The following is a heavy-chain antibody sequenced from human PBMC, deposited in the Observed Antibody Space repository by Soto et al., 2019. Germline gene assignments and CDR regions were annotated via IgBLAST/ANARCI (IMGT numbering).Heavy chain of an antibody. J-gene: IGHJ4*02. Sequence: QVQLVQSGAEVKQPGSSVKVSCKTSGGTFSTYDIYWVRHAPGQGLEWMGAIIPLFGTADYAQKFQGRVTITAAESTSTAYMELSSLRSEDTAVYYCARPKGSYSSGYYYFDYWGQGTLVNVSS. V-gene: IGHV1-69*01. CDR3: ARPKGSYSSGYYYFDY. CDR1: GGTFSTYD. D-gene: IGHD6-19*01. CDR2: IIPLFGTA.